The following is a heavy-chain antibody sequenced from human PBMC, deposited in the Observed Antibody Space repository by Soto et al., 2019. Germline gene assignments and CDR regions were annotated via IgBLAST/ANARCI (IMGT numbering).Heavy chain of an antibody. Sequence: QVQLVQSGAEVKKPGASVKVSCKASGYTFTIYGISWVRQAPGQGLEWMGWINTYNVNTNYAQKLQGRVTMTTDTSTTTAYVELRSLRSDDTAVYYCAREGSSGRLGFDYWGQGTLVTVSS. D-gene: IGHD6-19*01. CDR1: GYTFTIYG. V-gene: IGHV1-18*01. J-gene: IGHJ4*02. CDR3: AREGSSGRLGFDY. CDR2: INTYNVNT.